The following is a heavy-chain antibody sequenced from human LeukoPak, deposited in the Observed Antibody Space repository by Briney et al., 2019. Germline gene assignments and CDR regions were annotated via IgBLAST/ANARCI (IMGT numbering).Heavy chain of an antibody. CDR1: RFTFSSYE. Sequence: GGSLSLSCAPSRFTFSSYEMNWVRQAPGKGLEWVSYISSSASTIYYADSVKCRFTISRDNAKNSLYLQTNSLRAEDTAVYYCARDRRGGMDVWGQGTTVTVSS. CDR3: ARDRRGGMDV. CDR2: ISSSASTI. J-gene: IGHJ6*02. V-gene: IGHV3-48*03.